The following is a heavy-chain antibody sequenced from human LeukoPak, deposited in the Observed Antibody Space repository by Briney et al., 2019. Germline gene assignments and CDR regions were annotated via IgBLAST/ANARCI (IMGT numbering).Heavy chain of an antibody. V-gene: IGHV3-21*01. CDR3: ARDKDSGYDRIFDY. CDR1: GFTFSSYS. J-gene: IGHJ4*02. Sequence: PGGSLRLSCAASGFTFSSYSMNWVRQAPGKGLEWVSSISSSSSSIYYADSVKGRFTISRDSVKNSLYLLMNSLRAEDTAVYYCARDKDSGYDRIFDYWGQGTLVTVSS. CDR2: ISSSSSSI. D-gene: IGHD5-12*01.